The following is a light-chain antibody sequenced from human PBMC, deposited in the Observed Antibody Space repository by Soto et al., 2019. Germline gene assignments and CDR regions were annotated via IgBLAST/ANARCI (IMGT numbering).Light chain of an antibody. J-gene: IGLJ2*01. CDR2: NTD. V-gene: IGLV8-61*01. CDR3: CSYAGSYTLV. Sequence: QTVVTQEPSFSVSPGETVTLTCGLISGSVSTRYYPSWYQQTPGQAPHALLYNTDSRSSGVPDRFSGSILGNKAALTITGAQAEDEADYYCCSYAGSYTLVFGGGTKLTVL. CDR1: SGSVSTRYY.